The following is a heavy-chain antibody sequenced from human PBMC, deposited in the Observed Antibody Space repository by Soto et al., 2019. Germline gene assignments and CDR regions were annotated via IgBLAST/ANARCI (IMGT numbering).Heavy chain of an antibody. CDR1: GGSIINNDW. Sequence: QVQLQESGPGLVKPSGTLSLTCAVSGGSIINNDWWSWVRQPPGKGLEWIGEIYHSGSANYNPSLRGRVTISIDNTNNHFSLRLTSVTAPGTAVYYCAKEIPSGPRRSGVSWGQGTMVTVSS. V-gene: IGHV4-4*02. CDR3: AKEIPSGPRRSGVS. CDR2: IYHSGSA. J-gene: IGHJ5*02. D-gene: IGHD6-25*01.